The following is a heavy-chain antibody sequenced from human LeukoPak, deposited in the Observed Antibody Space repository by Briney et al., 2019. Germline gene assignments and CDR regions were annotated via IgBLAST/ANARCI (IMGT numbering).Heavy chain of an antibody. CDR3: ARDKDDYGGNPRTYYYYGMDV. J-gene: IGHJ6*02. Sequence: GGSLRLSCAASGFTFSDYYMSWIRQAPGKGLEWVSYISSSGSTIYYADSVKGRFTIPRDNAKKSLYLQMNSLRAEDTAVYYCARDKDDYGGNPRTYYYYGMDVWGQGTTVTVSS. V-gene: IGHV3-11*01. CDR1: GFTFSDYY. CDR2: ISSSGSTI. D-gene: IGHD4-23*01.